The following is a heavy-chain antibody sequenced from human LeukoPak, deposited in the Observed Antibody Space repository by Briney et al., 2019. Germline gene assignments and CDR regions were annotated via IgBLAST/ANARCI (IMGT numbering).Heavy chain of an antibody. CDR2: KSYDGSNK. V-gene: IGHV3-30*04. D-gene: IGHD3-22*01. CDR3: AREGGSMIVVVIGNYFDY. J-gene: IGHJ4*02. CDR1: GFTFSSYA. Sequence: GGSLRLSCAASGFTFSSYAMHWVRQAPGKGLEWVAVKSYDGSNKYYADSVKGRFTISRDNSKNTLYLQMNSLRAEDTAVYYCAREGGSMIVVVIGNYFDYWGQGTLVTVSS.